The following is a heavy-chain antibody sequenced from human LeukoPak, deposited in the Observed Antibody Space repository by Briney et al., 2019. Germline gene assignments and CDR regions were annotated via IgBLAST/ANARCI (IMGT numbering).Heavy chain of an antibody. J-gene: IGHJ4*02. D-gene: IGHD5-24*01. CDR1: GFFFGDFG. Sequence: PGGSLRLSCAASGFFFGDFGMNWVRQSPGKGLEWVAVIWYDGSKKYYADSVKGRFTISRDNSKNTLYLQMNSLRAEDTAVYYCARPSPPGDGYNPCDYWGPGALVIVSS. CDR2: IWYDGSKK. V-gene: IGHV3-33*08. CDR3: ARPSPPGDGYNPCDY.